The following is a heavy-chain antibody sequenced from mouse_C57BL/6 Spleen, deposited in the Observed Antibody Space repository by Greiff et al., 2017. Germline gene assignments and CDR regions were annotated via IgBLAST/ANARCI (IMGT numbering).Heavy chain of an antibody. D-gene: IGHD2-4*01. V-gene: IGHV1-4*01. Sequence: VQLQQSGAELARPGASVKMSCKASGYTFTSYTMHWVKQRPGQGLEWIGYINPSSGYTKYNQKFKDKATLTADKSSSTAYMQLSSLTSEDSAVYYCALDYFYAMDYWGQGTSVTVSS. CDR1: GYTFTSYT. J-gene: IGHJ4*01. CDR2: INPSSGYT. CDR3: ALDYFYAMDY.